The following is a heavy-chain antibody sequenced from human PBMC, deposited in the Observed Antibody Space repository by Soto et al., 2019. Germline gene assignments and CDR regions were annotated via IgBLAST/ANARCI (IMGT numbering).Heavy chain of an antibody. V-gene: IGHV4-30-2*01. CDR1: GCSISSGGYS. Sequence: PSETLSLTCAVSGCSISSGGYSWSWIRQPPGKGLEWIGYIYHSGSTYYNPSLKSRVTISVDRSKNQFSLKLSSVTAADTAVYYCAREGGHYYGSGSLGGAFDIWGQGTMVTVSS. D-gene: IGHD3-10*01. J-gene: IGHJ3*02. CDR3: AREGGHYYGSGSLGGAFDI. CDR2: IYHSGST.